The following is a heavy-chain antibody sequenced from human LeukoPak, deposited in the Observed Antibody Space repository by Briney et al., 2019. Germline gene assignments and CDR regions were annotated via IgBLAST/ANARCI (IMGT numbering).Heavy chain of an antibody. J-gene: IGHJ4*02. CDR3: ARSPHILTGENFDY. Sequence: GGSPRLSCAASGFTFSSYWMSWVRQAPGKGLEWVANIKQDGSEKYYVDSVKGRFTISRDNAKNSLYLQMNSLRAEDTAVYYCARSPHILTGENFDYWGQGTLLTVSS. CDR1: GFTFSSYW. CDR2: IKQDGSEK. V-gene: IGHV3-7*01. D-gene: IGHD3-9*01.